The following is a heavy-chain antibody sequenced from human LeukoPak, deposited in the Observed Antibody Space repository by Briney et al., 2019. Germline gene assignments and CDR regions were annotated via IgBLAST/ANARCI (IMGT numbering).Heavy chain of an antibody. CDR1: GYTFTGYY. J-gene: IGHJ5*02. D-gene: IGHD3-10*01. CDR2: INPNSGGT. Sequence: ASVKVSCKASGYTFTGYYMRWVRQAPGQGLEWMGWINPNSGGTNYAQKFQGRVTMTRDTSISTAYMELSRLRSDDTAVYYCARDRLSRYGSGRWFDPWGQGTLVTVSS. V-gene: IGHV1-2*02. CDR3: ARDRLSRYGSGRWFDP.